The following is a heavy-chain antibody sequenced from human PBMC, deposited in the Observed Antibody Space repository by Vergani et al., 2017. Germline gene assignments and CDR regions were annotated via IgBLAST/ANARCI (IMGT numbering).Heavy chain of an antibody. Sequence: EVQLLESGGGLVQPGGSLRLTCAASEFTFSNYAMNWVRQAPGKGLEWVSGISARYPSTYYADSVKGRFTISRDNSKNMLYLQMNNLRTEDTAIYYCAKQYFVSGNYLFDYWGQGTLVTVSS. V-gene: IGHV3-23*01. D-gene: IGHD3-10*01. CDR2: ISARYPST. CDR3: AKQYFVSGNYLFDY. CDR1: EFTFSNYA. J-gene: IGHJ4*02.